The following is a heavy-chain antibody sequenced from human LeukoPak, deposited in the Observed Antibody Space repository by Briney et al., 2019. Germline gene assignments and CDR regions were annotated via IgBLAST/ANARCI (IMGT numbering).Heavy chain of an antibody. CDR2: IYHSGST. CDR3: ARGTVTTWGGFDP. J-gene: IGHJ5*02. CDR1: GGSISSGGYP. Sequence: PSETLSLTCAVSGGSISSGGYPWSWIRQPPGKGLEWIGYIYHSGSTYYNPSLKSRVTISVDGSKNQFSLKLSSVTAADTAVYYCARGTVTTWGGFDPWGQGTLVTVSS. V-gene: IGHV4-30-2*01. D-gene: IGHD4-11*01.